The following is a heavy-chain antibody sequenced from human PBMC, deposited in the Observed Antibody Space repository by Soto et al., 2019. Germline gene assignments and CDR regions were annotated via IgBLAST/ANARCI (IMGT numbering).Heavy chain of an antibody. D-gene: IGHD3-16*01. CDR3: ARGGDRFYSYGVDV. J-gene: IGHJ6*02. CDR1: GGSISSGGYS. Sequence: ASETLSLTCAGSGGSISSGGYSWSWIRQPPGKGLEWIGYIYYSGSTYYNPSLKSRVTISVDTSKNQFSLKLSSVTAADTAVYYCARGGDRFYSYGVDVWGQGTTVTVSS. CDR2: IYYSGST. V-gene: IGHV4-61*08.